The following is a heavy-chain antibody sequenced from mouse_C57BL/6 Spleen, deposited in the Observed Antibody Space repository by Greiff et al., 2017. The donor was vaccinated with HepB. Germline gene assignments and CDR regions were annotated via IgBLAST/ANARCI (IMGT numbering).Heavy chain of an antibody. CDR1: GYTFTSYW. CDR2: IDPSDSYT. CDR3: ARGGTNWDSGAMDY. D-gene: IGHD4-1*01. Sequence: QVQLQQPGAELVKPGASVKLSCKASGYTFTSYWMQWVKQRPGQGLEWIGEIDPSDSYTNYNQKFKGKATLTVDTSSSTAYMQLSSLTSEDSAVYYCARGGTNWDSGAMDYWGQGTSVTVSS. V-gene: IGHV1-50*01. J-gene: IGHJ4*01.